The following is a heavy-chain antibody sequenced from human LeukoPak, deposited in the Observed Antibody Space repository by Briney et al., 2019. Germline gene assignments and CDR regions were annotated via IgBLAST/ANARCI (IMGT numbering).Heavy chain of an antibody. CDR3: ARENSSSWDFFDY. V-gene: IGHV4-61*02. CDR1: GGSISSGSYY. CDR2: IYTSGST. J-gene: IGHJ4*02. Sequence: SETLSLTCTVSGGSISSGSYYWSWIRQPAGKGLEWIGRIYTSGSTNYNPSLKSRVTISVDTSKNQFSLKLSSVTAADTAVYFCARENSSSWDFFDYWGQGTLVTVSP. D-gene: IGHD6-13*01.